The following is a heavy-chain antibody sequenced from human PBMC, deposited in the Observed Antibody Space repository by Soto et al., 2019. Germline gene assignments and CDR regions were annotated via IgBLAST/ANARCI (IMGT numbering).Heavy chain of an antibody. J-gene: IGHJ4*02. D-gene: IGHD3-22*01. V-gene: IGHV3-74*01. Sequence: LRLSCAASGFTFSSYWMHWVRQAPGKGLVWVSRINSDGSSTSYADSVKGRFTISRDNAKNTLYLQMNSLRAEDTAVYYCARASYYDSSGYLFDYWGQGTLVTVSS. CDR1: GFTFSSYW. CDR2: INSDGSST. CDR3: ARASYYDSSGYLFDY.